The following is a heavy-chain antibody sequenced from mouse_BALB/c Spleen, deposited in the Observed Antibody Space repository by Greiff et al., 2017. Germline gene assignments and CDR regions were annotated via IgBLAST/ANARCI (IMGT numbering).Heavy chain of an antibody. CDR1: GYTFSSYW. J-gene: IGHJ1*01. Sequence: VQLQQSGAELMKPGASVKISCKATGYTFSSYWIEWVKQRPEHGLEWIGEILPGSGSTNYNEKFKGKATFTADTSSNTAYMQLSSLTSEDSAVYYCARGNYYWYFDVWGAGTTVTVSS. CDR3: ARGNYYWYFDV. V-gene: IGHV1-9*01. D-gene: IGHD2-1*01. CDR2: ILPGSGST.